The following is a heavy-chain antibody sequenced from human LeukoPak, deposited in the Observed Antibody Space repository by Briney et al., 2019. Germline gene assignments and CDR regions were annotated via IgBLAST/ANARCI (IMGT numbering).Heavy chain of an antibody. D-gene: IGHD6-13*01. J-gene: IGHJ4*02. V-gene: IGHV3-30*02. CDR1: GFTFSSYG. CDR2: IQYDGSNK. Sequence: GGSPRLSCAASGFTFSSYGMHWVRQAPGKGLEWVTFIQYDGSNKYYADSVKGRFTISRDNSKNTLYLQMNSLRADDTAVYYCAKDRRAAVVPFDYWGQGTLVTVSS. CDR3: AKDRRAAVVPFDY.